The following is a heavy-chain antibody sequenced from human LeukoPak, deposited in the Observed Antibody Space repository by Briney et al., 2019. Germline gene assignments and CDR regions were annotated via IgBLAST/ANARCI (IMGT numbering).Heavy chain of an antibody. V-gene: IGHV4-39*01. D-gene: IGHD2-21*01. J-gene: IGHJ5*01. CDR2: IYYSGST. CDR3: ARHRDQFDS. Sequence: KTSETLSLNCTVSGGSMTINYYYWAWIRQAPGKGLEWIGNIYYSGSTNYNPSLKSRLTMSVDTSKNQFSVKLTSVTAADTAIYYCARHRDQFDSWGHGTLVSVSS. CDR1: GGSMTINYYY.